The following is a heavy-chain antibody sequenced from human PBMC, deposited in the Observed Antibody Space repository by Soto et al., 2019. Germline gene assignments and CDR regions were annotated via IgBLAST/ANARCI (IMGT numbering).Heavy chain of an antibody. D-gene: IGHD3-22*01. CDR1: GGTFSSYT. V-gene: IGHV1-69*08. J-gene: IGHJ4*02. CDR2: IIPILGIA. CDR3: ARDRDYYDSSGYFKN. Sequence: QVQLVQSGAEVKKPGSSVKVSCKASGGTFSSYTISWVRQAPGQGLEWMGRIIPILGIANYAQKFQGRVTITADKSTSTAYMELSSLRSEDTAAYYCARDRDYYDSSGYFKNWGQGTLVTVSS.